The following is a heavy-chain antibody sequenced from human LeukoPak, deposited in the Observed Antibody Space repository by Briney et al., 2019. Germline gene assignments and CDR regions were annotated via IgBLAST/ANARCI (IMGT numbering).Heavy chain of an antibody. CDR3: ARGLASYYYGSGRPTPLDY. Sequence: GGSLRLSCAASGFTFSSYCMHWVRQAPGKGLEWVAVIWYDGSNKYYADSVKGRFTISRDNSKNTLYLQMNSLRAEDTAVYYCARGLASYYYGSGRPTPLDYWGQGTLVTVSS. V-gene: IGHV3-33*01. CDR2: IWYDGSNK. D-gene: IGHD3-10*01. CDR1: GFTFSSYC. J-gene: IGHJ4*02.